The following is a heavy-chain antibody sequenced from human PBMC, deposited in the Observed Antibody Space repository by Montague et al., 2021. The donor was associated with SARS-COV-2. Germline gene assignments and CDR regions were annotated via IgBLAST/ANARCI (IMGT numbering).Heavy chain of an antibody. Sequence: SVRVSCKASGYTFTDYFIHWVRQAPGQGPEWMGWINPDTGASNFXPGFQGWLTMTRDTSLTTAYLELSRLKSDDTAIYYCARDAGYYAAHFYFDYWGQGTLVTVSS. D-gene: IGHD3-10*01. CDR2: INPDTGAS. CDR1: GYTFTDYF. CDR3: ARDAGYYAAHFYFDY. J-gene: IGHJ4*02. V-gene: IGHV1-2*04.